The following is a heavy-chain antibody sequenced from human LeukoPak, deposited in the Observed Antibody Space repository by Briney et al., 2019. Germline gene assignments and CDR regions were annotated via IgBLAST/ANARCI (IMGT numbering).Heavy chain of an antibody. D-gene: IGHD3-10*01. V-gene: IGHV5-51*01. J-gene: IGHJ4*02. CDR2: IYPGDSDT. CDR3: TRRMTRGVITSPFDS. CDR1: GYRFTNYW. Sequence: GESLQISCKGSGYRFTNYWIGWVRQMPGKGLELMGLIYPGDSDTTYSPSFQAQVTISADKSITTAYLQWSSLKASDTAVYYCTRRMTRGVITSPFDSWGQGTLVSVSS.